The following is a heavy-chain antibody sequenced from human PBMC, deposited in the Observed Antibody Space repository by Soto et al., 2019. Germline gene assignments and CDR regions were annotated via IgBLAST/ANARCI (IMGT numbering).Heavy chain of an antibody. V-gene: IGHV4-34*01. J-gene: IGHJ6*03. D-gene: IGHD2-2*01. CDR1: GGSFSGDY. CDR3: ATVVPAAIRSRTGTGSYYMAA. CDR2: INHSGST. Sequence: SETLSLTCAVYGGSFSGDYWSWIRQPPGKGVEWSGEINHSGSTNYNPSLKSRVTISVDTSKNQFSLKLSSVTAADTAVYYCATVVPAAIRSRTGTGSYYMAAWGKGTTVPVSS.